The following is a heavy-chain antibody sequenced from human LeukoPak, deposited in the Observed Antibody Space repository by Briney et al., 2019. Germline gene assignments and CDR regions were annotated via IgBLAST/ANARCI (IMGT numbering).Heavy chain of an antibody. CDR2: IYTSGST. Sequence: SETLSLTCTVSGGSISSYYWSWIRQPAGKGLEWIGRIYTSGSTNYNPSLKSRVTMSVDTSKNQFSLKLSSVTAADTAVYYCARARYSGSYYGTYYFDYWGQGTLVTVSS. CDR1: GGSISSYY. D-gene: IGHD1-26*01. V-gene: IGHV4-4*07. J-gene: IGHJ4*02. CDR3: ARARYSGSYYGTYYFDY.